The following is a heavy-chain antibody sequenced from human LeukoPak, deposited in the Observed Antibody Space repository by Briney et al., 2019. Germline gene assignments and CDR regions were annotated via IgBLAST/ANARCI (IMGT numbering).Heavy chain of an antibody. Sequence: SETLSLTCTVSGGSLSSYYWSWIRQPPGKGLEWSGEINHSGSTNYNPSPTSRVTISVDTSKNQFSLKLSSVTAADTAVYYCARGTGYSSSWYEAFDIWGQGTMVTVSS. CDR2: INHSGST. CDR1: GGSLSSYY. D-gene: IGHD6-13*01. CDR3: ARGTGYSSSWYEAFDI. J-gene: IGHJ3*02. V-gene: IGHV4-34*01.